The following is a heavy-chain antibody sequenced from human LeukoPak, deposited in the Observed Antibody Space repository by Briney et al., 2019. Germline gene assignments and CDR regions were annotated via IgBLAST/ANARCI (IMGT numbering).Heavy chain of an antibody. D-gene: IGHD3-3*01. V-gene: IGHV3-7*01. CDR3: ARWGAFNYYDFWSGYPDLYFDY. CDR1: GFTFSSYW. Sequence: GGSLRLSCAASGFTFSSYWMSWVRQAPGKGLEWVANIKQDGSEKYYVDSVKGRFTISRDNAKNSLYLQMNSLRAEDTAVYYCARWGAFNYYDFWSGYPDLYFDYWGQGTLVTVSS. CDR2: IKQDGSEK. J-gene: IGHJ4*02.